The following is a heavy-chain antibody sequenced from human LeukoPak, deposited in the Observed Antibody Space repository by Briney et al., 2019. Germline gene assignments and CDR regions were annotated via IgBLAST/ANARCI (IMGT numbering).Heavy chain of an antibody. CDR2: IYYTGST. CDR3: ARHWSGYTYAGKYYFYGMDV. J-gene: IGHJ6*02. CDR1: GGVISTYY. Sequence: SETLSLTCTVSGGVISTYYWSWIRQPPGKGLEWIGYIYYTGSTNYNPSLKSRVTISVDTSKNQISLKLSSVTATDTAVCYCARHWSGYTYAGKYYFYGMDVWGQGTTVTVSS. D-gene: IGHD5-18*01. V-gene: IGHV4-59*08.